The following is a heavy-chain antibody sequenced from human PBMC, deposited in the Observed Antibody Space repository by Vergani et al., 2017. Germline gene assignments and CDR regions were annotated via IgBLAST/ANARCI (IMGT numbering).Heavy chain of an antibody. J-gene: IGHJ3*02. V-gene: IGHV1-2*02. CDR1: GYNFTGYY. D-gene: IGHD4-17*01. CDR3: ARGGYGFGHDAFDI. CDR2: INPNSGGT. Sequence: QVQLVQSGAEVKKPGASVKVSCKASGYNFTGYYMHWVRQAPGQGLEWMGWINPNSGGTNYAQKVQGRVTMTRDTSISTAYMELSRLRSDDTAVYYCARGGYGFGHDAFDIWGQGTMVTVSS.